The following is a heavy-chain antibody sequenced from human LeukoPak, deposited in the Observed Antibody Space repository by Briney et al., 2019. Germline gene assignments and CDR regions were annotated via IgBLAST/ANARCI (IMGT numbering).Heavy chain of an antibody. V-gene: IGHV6-1*01. CDR1: GDSVSSTNRA. CDR2: YYYRSKWYT. D-gene: IGHD6-19*01. Sequence: SQTLSVTCAISGDSVSSTNRAWNWLRQSPARGLEWLGRYYYRSKWYTENAVSVKGRITIIPDTSNNQFSLQLSSVTPEDTAVYYCARDVATTGWYTFDYWGQGTLVTVSA. CDR3: ARDVATTGWYTFDY. J-gene: IGHJ4*02.